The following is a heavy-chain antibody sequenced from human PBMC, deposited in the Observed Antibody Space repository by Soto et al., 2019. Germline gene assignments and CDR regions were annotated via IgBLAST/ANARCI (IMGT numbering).Heavy chain of an antibody. D-gene: IGHD5-12*01. J-gene: IGHJ4*02. CDR1: GFSLSTTRVS. V-gene: IGHV2-5*02. Sequence: QITLKESGPTLVKPTQTLTLTCTFSGFSLSTTRVSVGWIRQPPGKALEWLALIYWDDDKRYSPSLKRRLTITKDTSKNQVVLTMTNMDPVDTGTYYCAHRLSSGYDDYWGQGTLVTVSS. CDR3: AHRLSSGYDDY. CDR2: IYWDDDK.